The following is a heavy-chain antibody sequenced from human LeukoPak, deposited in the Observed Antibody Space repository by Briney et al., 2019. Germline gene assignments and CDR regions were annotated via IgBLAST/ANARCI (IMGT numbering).Heavy chain of an antibody. CDR2: INPNSGNR. CDR3: GRSRPDIDY. J-gene: IGHJ4*02. V-gene: IGHV1-8*01. Sequence: ASVKVSGKASGYTFTISDLMGVRQATGQGLEWMGWINPNSGNRGYAQKFQGRVTITRDTPINTAYMDLSSLRSDDTAVYYCGRSRPDIDYWGQGTLVTVSS. CDR1: GYTFTISD.